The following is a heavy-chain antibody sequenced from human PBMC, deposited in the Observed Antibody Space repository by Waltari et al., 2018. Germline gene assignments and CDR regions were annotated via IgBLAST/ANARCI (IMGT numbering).Heavy chain of an antibody. CDR2: IKHRGST. J-gene: IGHJ6*02. D-gene: IGHD3-3*01. V-gene: IGHV4-34*01. CDR1: GGSFSGYY. Sequence: QVQLQQWGAGLLKPSETLSLTCAVYGGSFSGYYWRWIRPHPGKGVEWIGEIKHRGSTNYNPSLKSRVTISVETSKNQFPPKLSSVTAADTAVYYCARGALGRGVIDYYYHYGMDVWGQGTTVTVPS. CDR3: ARGALGRGVIDYYYHYGMDV.